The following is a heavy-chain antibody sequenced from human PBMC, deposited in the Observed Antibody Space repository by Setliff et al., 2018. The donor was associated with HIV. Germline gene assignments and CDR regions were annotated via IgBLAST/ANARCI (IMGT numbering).Heavy chain of an antibody. CDR3: AREVDYYDSSRYLLLYYFDS. Sequence: ETLSLTCTVSNGSISSHYWSWIRRPPGKGLEWIGNMYYSGSTNYNPSLKSRVTISVDRSQNHFSLKLSSVTAADTAVYYCAREVDYYDSSRYLLLYYFDSWGQGTLVTVSS. V-gene: IGHV4-59*11. D-gene: IGHD3-22*01. CDR1: NGSISSHY. CDR2: MYYSGST. J-gene: IGHJ4*02.